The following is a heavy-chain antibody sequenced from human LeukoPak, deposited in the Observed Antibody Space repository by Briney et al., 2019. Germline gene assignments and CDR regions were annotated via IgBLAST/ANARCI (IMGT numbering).Heavy chain of an antibody. D-gene: IGHD2-15*01. CDR2: IYYSGST. Sequence: SSQTLSLTCTVSGGSISSGDYYWSWIRQPPGKGLEWIGYIYYSGSTNYNPSLKSRVTISVDTSKNQFSLKLSSVTAADTAVYYCARGVVVRPSRDYYYYYMDVWGKGTTVTVSS. J-gene: IGHJ6*03. V-gene: IGHV4-30-4*01. CDR1: GGSISSGDYY. CDR3: ARGVVVRPSRDYYYYYMDV.